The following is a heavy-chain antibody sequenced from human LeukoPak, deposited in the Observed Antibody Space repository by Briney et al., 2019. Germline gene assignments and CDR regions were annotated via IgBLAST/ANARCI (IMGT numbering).Heavy chain of an antibody. Sequence: SETLSLTCTVSGGSISSYYWSWIRQPAGKGLEWIGSIYHSGSTYYNPSLKSRVTISVDTSKNQFSLKLSSVTAADTAVYYCARESGSYFDYWGQGTLVTVSS. J-gene: IGHJ4*02. V-gene: IGHV4-4*07. CDR3: ARESGSYFDY. CDR1: GGSISSYY. CDR2: IYHSGST. D-gene: IGHD1-26*01.